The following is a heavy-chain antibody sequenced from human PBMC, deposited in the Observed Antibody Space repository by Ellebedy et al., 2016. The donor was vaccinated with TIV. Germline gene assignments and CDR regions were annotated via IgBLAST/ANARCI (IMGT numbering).Heavy chain of an antibody. J-gene: IGHJ4*02. CDR1: GFTFSSSW. Sequence: GESLKISCAASGFTFSSSWMTWVRQAPGKGLEWVANIKQVGSDKFYVDSVKGRFTISRDNAKNSLYLQMNSLRAEDTAIYYCVKNRASLDHWGQGALVTVSS. CDR2: IKQVGSDK. D-gene: IGHD2/OR15-2a*01. V-gene: IGHV3-7*03. CDR3: VKNRASLDH.